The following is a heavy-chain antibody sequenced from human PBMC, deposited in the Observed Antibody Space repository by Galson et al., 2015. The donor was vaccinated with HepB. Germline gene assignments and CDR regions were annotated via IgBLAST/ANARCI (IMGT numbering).Heavy chain of an antibody. CDR1: GYGFTDYW. J-gene: IGHJ6*02. CDR3: ARHMPYGMGV. D-gene: IGHD2-2*01. V-gene: IGHV5-10-1*01. Sequence: QSGAEVKKPGESLSISCQGSGYGFTDYWISWVRQMPGKGLEWMGRVDPSDSYTEYSPSFHGHVTMSTDKSISTAYLQWSSLKASDTAMYYCARHMPYGMGVWGQGTTVTVSS. CDR2: VDPSDSYT.